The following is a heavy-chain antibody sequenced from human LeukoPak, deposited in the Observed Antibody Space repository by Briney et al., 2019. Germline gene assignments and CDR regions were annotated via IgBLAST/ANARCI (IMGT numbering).Heavy chain of an antibody. CDR1: GGSISSSNW. D-gene: IGHD4-23*01. CDR3: ARATDYGGNSFDY. J-gene: IGHJ4*02. V-gene: IGHV4-4*02. Sequence: PSETLSLTCAVSGGSISSSNWWSWVRQPPGKGLEWIGEIYHSGSTNYNPSLKSRVTISLDTSKNQFSLKLSSVTAADTAVYYCARATDYGGNSFDYWGQGTLVTVSS. CDR2: IYHSGST.